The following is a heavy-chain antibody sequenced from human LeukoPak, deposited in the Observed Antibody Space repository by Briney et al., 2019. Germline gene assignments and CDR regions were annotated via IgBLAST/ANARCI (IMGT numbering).Heavy chain of an antibody. CDR3: ARDAPGNTALDY. V-gene: IGHV3-74*01. J-gene: IGHJ4*02. CDR1: GFTFVSYW. D-gene: IGHD5-18*01. Sequence: RSGGSLRLSCAASGFTFVSYWMHWVRQAPGEGLVWVSRINGYGSSTDFADSVKGRFTISRDNAKNTLYLQMNSLRAEDTAVYYCARDAPGNTALDYWGQGTLVTVSS. CDR2: INGYGSST.